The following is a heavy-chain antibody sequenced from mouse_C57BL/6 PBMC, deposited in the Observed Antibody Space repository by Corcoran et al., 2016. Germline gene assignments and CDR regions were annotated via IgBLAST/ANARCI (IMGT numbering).Heavy chain of an antibody. Sequence: QIQLVQSGPELKKPGETVKISCKASGYTFTTYGMSWVKQAPGKGLKWMGWINTYSGVPTYADDFKGRFAFSLETSASTDYLQINNLKNEDTATYFCARERQLRLRDWCAYWGQGTLVTVSA. CDR1: GYTFTTYG. CDR2: INTYSGVP. D-gene: IGHD3-2*02. J-gene: IGHJ3*01. V-gene: IGHV9-3*01. CDR3: ARERQLRLRDWCAY.